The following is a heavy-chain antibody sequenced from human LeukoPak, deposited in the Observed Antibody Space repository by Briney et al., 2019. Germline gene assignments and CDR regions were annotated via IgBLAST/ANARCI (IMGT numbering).Heavy chain of an antibody. V-gene: IGHV1-69*08. CDR1: GGTFLSHT. D-gene: IGHD3-10*01. CDR3: ARVNLRGSNYNWFDP. J-gene: IGHJ5*02. Sequence: ALVKVSCKTSGGTFLSHTFSWVRQAPGQGLEWMGKITPVINTANYAQTFQGRVSIYADKSTTTVYMDLSGLRPDDTAVYYCARVNLRGSNYNWFDPWGQGTRVTVSS. CDR2: ITPVINTA.